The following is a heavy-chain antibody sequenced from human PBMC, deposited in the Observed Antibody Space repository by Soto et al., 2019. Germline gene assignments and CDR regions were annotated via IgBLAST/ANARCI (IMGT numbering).Heavy chain of an antibody. CDR3: DTVVPHANSWFDY. D-gene: IGHD2-2*01. Sequence: GHLVESGGGFVKPGGSLTLSCAASGFTFSNVWLSWVRQGPGKGLEWLGRIKSRTENETTDDASPARGRFIISRDDSKNMLYLQLNRPKSEDTGVYDCDTVVPHANSWFDYGGQGNPGTVSS. J-gene: IGHJ4*02. CDR1: GFTFSNVW. V-gene: IGHV3-15*01. CDR2: IKSRTENETT.